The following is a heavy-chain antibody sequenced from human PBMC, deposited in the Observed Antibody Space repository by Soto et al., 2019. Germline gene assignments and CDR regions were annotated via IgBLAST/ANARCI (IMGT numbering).Heavy chain of an antibody. CDR3: VKDSESSGYLTHLDY. Sequence: CLRLACLASGFTFDDYAIHWVRQTPGKGLEWVSGLTWNGEVLGYADSVKGRFTISRDNAKNSLYLEMNSLRPEDTALYYCVKDSESSGYLTHLDYWGQGTLVTVYS. D-gene: IGHD3-22*01. V-gene: IGHV3-9*01. CDR2: LTWNGEVL. J-gene: IGHJ4*02. CDR1: GFTFDDYA.